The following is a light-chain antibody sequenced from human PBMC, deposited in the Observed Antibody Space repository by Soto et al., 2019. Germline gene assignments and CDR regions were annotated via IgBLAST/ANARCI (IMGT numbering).Light chain of an antibody. Sequence: QSALTQPASVSGSPGQSITISCTGTSSDVGGYNYVSWYQHHPGKAPKLIIHDVSNRPSGVSTRFSGSKSGNTASLTISGLQAEDEADYYCSSYTSDTTLVIFGGGTKLTVL. V-gene: IGLV2-14*03. CDR1: SSDVGGYNY. CDR3: SSYTSDTTLVI. J-gene: IGLJ2*01. CDR2: DVS.